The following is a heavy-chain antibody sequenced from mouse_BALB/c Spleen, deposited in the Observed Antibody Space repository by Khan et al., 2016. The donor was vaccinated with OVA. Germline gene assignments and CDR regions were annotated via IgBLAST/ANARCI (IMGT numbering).Heavy chain of an antibody. Sequence: QVQLQQFGTELMKPGASVKISCKASGYKFSNYWIEWVKQRPGHGLEWIGEILPGSGSTKYNVKFKGKATFTADTSSSTAFMQLSSLTSEDAAVYYCARSYYDDCAQGTLVTVSA. CDR3: ARSYYDD. J-gene: IGHJ3*01. V-gene: IGHV1-9*01. CDR1: GYKFSNYW. CDR2: ILPGSGST. D-gene: IGHD2-4*01.